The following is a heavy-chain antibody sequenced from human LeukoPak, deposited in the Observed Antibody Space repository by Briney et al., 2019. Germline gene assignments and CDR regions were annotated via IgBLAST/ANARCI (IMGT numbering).Heavy chain of an antibody. Sequence: ASVKVSCKVSGYTLTELSMHWVRQAPGNGLEGMGWINPISGGTNYAQKFQGRVTMTRDTSISTAYMELSRLRSDDTAVYYCARELSSWYPHFDYWGQGTLVTVSS. CDR2: INPISGGT. CDR1: GYTLTELS. D-gene: IGHD6-13*01. J-gene: IGHJ4*02. V-gene: IGHV1-2*02. CDR3: ARELSSWYPHFDY.